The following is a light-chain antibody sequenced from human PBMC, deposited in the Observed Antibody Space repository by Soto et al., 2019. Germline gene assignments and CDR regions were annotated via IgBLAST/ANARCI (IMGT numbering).Light chain of an antibody. CDR2: GTS. J-gene: IGKJ1*01. Sequence: EIVLTQSPDTLSLSPGERATLSCRASQSVSSSYLAWYQQTPGQAPRLLIYGTSNRATGIPDRFSGSGSGTDFTLTISRLEPEDFAVYYCQQYGNSRWTFGQGTKVALK. V-gene: IGKV3-20*01. CDR1: QSVSSSY. CDR3: QQYGNSRWT.